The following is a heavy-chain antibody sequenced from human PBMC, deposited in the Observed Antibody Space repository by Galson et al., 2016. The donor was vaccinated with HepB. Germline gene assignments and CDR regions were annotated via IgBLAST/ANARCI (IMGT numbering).Heavy chain of an antibody. V-gene: IGHV3-48*03. CDR2: IDTTGRSI. D-gene: IGHD2-21*01. Sequence: SLRLSCAASGFSLSNYEMNWVRQAPGKGLEWVSYIDTTGRSIYYADSVRGRFTNSRDNAKNSLYLQMNSLRAEDTAVYYCSREVPDCGGDCGDCWGQGTLVTVST. CDR3: SREVPDCGGDCGDC. J-gene: IGHJ4*02. CDR1: GFSLSNYE.